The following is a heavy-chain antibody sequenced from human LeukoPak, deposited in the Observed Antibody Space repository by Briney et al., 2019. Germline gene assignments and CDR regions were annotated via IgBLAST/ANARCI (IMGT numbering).Heavy chain of an antibody. J-gene: IGHJ4*02. Sequence: PGGSLRLSCAASGFTFSSYAMSWVRQAPGKGLEWVSAISGSGGSTYYADSVKGRFTISRDNSKNTLYLQMNSLRAEDTAVYYCAKDLRWDSSRSLLDYWGQGTLVTVSS. CDR3: AKDLRWDSSRSLLDY. V-gene: IGHV3-23*01. CDR1: GFTFSSYA. CDR2: ISGSGGST. D-gene: IGHD3-22*01.